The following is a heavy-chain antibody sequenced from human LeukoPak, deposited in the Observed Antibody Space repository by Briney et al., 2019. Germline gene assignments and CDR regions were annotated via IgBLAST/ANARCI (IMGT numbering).Heavy chain of an antibody. Sequence: GGSLRLSCTASGFTFGDYAMSWVRQAPGKGLEWVGFIRSKAYGGTTEYAASVKGRFTISRDDSKSIAYLQMNSLKTEDTAVYYCTRVVLWTTGRDWFDPWGREPWSPSPQ. V-gene: IGHV3-49*04. CDR3: TRVVLWTTGRDWFDP. CDR2: IRSKAYGGTT. CDR1: GFTFGDYA. J-gene: IGHJ5*02. D-gene: IGHD2/OR15-2a*01.